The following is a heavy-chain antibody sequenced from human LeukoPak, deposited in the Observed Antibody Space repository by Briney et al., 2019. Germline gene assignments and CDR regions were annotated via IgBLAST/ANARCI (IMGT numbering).Heavy chain of an antibody. CDR2: IYYSGST. CDR3: ARRAYSSGYYYFDY. CDR1: GGSISSYY. J-gene: IGHJ4*02. Sequence: SETLSLTCTVSGGSISSYYWSWIRQPPGEGLEWIGYIYYSGSTNYNPSLKSRVTISVDTSKTQFSLNLSSVTAADTAVYYCARRAYSSGYYYFDYWGQGTLVTVSS. V-gene: IGHV4-59*01. D-gene: IGHD3-22*01.